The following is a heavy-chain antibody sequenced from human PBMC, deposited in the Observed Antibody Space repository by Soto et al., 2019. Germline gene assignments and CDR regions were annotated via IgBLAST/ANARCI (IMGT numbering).Heavy chain of an antibody. CDR1: SGSIRSSNW. V-gene: IGHV4-4*02. CDR2: IFHSGNT. CDR3: ARLQAGTYYDFWSGYSGVYYYYMDV. Sequence: SETLSLTCAVSSGSIRSSNWWSWVRQSPGKGLEWIGEIFHSGNTYYNPSLNSRVTISVDTSKNQFSLKLSSVTAADTAVYYCARLQAGTYYDFWSGYSGVYYYYMDVWGKGTTVTVSS. J-gene: IGHJ6*03. D-gene: IGHD3-3*01.